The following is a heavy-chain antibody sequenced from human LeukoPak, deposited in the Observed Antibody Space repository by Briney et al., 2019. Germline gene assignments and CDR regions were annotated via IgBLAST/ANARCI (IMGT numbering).Heavy chain of an antibody. D-gene: IGHD2-15*01. J-gene: IGHJ4*02. CDR2: IKSKTDGGTT. Sequence: GGSLRLXCAASGFTFSNAWMSWVRQAPGKGLEWVGRIKSKTDGGTTDYAAPVKGRFTISRDDSKNTLYLQMNSLKTEDTAVYYCTTQRYCSGGSCSDYWGQGTLVTVSS. CDR1: GFTFSNAW. CDR3: TTQRYCSGGSCSDY. V-gene: IGHV3-15*01.